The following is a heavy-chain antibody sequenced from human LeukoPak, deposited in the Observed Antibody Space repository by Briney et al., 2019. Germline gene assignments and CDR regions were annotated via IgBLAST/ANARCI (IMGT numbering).Heavy chain of an antibody. D-gene: IGHD2-15*01. V-gene: IGHV4-61*01. CDR1: GGSVSSGSYY. CDR3: ARHDTLVSPFVY. CDR2: VYYHGGT. J-gene: IGHJ4*02. Sequence: SETLSLTCTVSGGSVSSGSYYWSWIRQPPGKGLEWIGYVYYHGGTNYNPSLKSRVTISVDTSKNQFSLKLTSVTAADTAVYYCARHDTLVSPFVYWGQGTLVTVSS.